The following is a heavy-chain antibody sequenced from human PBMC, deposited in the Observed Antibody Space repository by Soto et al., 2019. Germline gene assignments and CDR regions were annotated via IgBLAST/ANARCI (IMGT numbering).Heavy chain of an antibody. V-gene: IGHV1-2*02. CDR2: VNPNNGDT. D-gene: IGHD1-26*01. CDR1: GYPFTGYY. Sequence: QVQLVHSGAEVKKPGASVKVSCKASGYPFTGYYMHCVRQAPGRRPQCMGWVNPNNGDTHYVQKVQSGVTMTADTSISTGYMHLTRLASDDTALYSCPRRPRWRSELIKDYCMDVWGQGTTLTVSS. CDR3: PRRPRWRSELIKDYCMDV. J-gene: IGHJ6*02.